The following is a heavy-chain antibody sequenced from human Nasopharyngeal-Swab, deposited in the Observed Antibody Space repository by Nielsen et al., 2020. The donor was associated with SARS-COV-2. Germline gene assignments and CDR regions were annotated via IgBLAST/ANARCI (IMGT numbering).Heavy chain of an antibody. J-gene: IGHJ4*02. CDR2: ISGSGSGT. D-gene: IGHD3-3*01. CDR3: AKGGRSITIFGVAGSFDN. V-gene: IGHV3-23*01. CDR1: GFTFSSYA. Sequence: GGSLRLSCAASGFTFSSYAMSWVRQAPGKGLEWVSVISGSGSGTYYADSVKGRFTISRDKSQNTLHLQMSSLRADDTAVYYCAKGGRSITIFGVAGSFDNWGQGTLVTVSS.